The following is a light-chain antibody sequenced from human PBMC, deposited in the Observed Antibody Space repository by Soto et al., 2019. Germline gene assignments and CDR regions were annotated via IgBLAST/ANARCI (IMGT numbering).Light chain of an antibody. CDR3: CSYAGSYTFFV. V-gene: IGLV2-11*01. Sequence: QLVLTQPRSVSGSPGQSVTISCTGTSSDVGGYNYVSWYQQHPGKAPKLMIYDVTKRPSGVPDRFSGSKSGNTASLTISGLRAEDEADYYCCSYAGSYTFFVVGTGTKLTVL. CDR1: SSDVGGYNY. CDR2: DVT. J-gene: IGLJ1*01.